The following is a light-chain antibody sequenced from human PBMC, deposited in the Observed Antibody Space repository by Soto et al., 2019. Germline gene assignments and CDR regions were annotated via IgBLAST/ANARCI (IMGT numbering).Light chain of an antibody. V-gene: IGKV1-9*01. CDR1: QGISDY. CDR3: QTLNDYSLS. J-gene: IGKJ4*01. Sequence: DIQLTQSPSLLSASVGDRVTITCRAGQGISDYLAWYQQKPGKAPNLLIYAASTLETGVPSRFSGSRSGTQFTLSISSMKPDDPATSLLQTLNDYSLSFGVGTKVEGK. CDR2: AAS.